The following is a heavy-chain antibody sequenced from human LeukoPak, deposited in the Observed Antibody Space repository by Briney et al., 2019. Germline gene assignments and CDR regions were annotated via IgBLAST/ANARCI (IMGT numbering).Heavy chain of an antibody. CDR3: ARDSTGYWYFDL. V-gene: IGHV3-48*01. Sequence: PGESLRLSCEVSGFTFSSSRMNWVRQAPGKGLEWVSYISSRGTTKHYADSVKGRFTISRDNSKNTLYLQMNSLRAEDTAVYYCARDSTGYWYFDLWGRGTLVSVSS. D-gene: IGHD3-3*02. CDR1: GFTFSSSR. J-gene: IGHJ2*01. CDR2: ISSRGTTK.